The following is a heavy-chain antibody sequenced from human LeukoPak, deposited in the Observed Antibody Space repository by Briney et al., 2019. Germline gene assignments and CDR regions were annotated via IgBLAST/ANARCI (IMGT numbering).Heavy chain of an antibody. J-gene: IGHJ5*02. Sequence: SETLSLTCTVSGGSISSYYWSWIRQPPGKGLEWIGYIYYSGSTNYNPSLKSRVTISVDTSKNQFSLKLSSVTAVDTAVYYCARGLAVSSSWYGRWFDPWGQGTLVTVSS. D-gene: IGHD6-13*01. CDR2: IYYSGST. CDR3: ARGLAVSSSWYGRWFDP. CDR1: GGSISSYY. V-gene: IGHV4-59*08.